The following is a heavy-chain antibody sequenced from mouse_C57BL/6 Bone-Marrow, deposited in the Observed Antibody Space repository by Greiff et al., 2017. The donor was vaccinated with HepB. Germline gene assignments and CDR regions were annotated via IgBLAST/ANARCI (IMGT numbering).Heavy chain of an antibody. J-gene: IGHJ3*01. D-gene: IGHD1-1*01. CDR1: GFTFSSYG. Sequence: DVMLVESGGDLVKPGGSLKLSCAASGFTFSSYGMSWVRQTPDKRLEWVATISSCGSYTYYPDSVKGRFTISRDNAKNTLYLQMSSLKSEDTAMYYCARRLLLFAYWGQGTLVTVSA. CDR2: ISSCGSYT. V-gene: IGHV5-6*02. CDR3: ARRLLLFAY.